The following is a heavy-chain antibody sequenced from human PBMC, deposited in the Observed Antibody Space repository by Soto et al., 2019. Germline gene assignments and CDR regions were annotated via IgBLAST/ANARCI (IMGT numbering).Heavy chain of an antibody. J-gene: IGHJ6*02. Sequence: EVQLVESGGGLVKPGGSLRLSCAASGFTFSSYSMNWVRQAPGKGLEWVSSISSSSSYIYYADSVKGRFTISRDNAKNSLYQQMNSLRAEDTAVYYFAREPDYYYCMDVWGQGTTVTVSS. CDR2: ISSSSSYI. V-gene: IGHV3-21*01. CDR1: GFTFSSYS. CDR3: AREPDYYYCMDV.